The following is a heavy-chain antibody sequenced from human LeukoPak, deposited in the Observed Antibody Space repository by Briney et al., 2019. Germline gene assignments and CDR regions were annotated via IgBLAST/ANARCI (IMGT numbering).Heavy chain of an antibody. CDR2: IYYSGST. CDR3: ARAINPTHFDY. CDR1: GGSIRNYY. Sequence: SETLSLTCTVSGGSIRNYYWSWIRQPPGKGLEWIGYIYYSGSTNYNPSLKSRVTISVDTSKNQFSLKLSSVTAADTAVYYCARAINPTHFDYWGQGTLVTVSS. J-gene: IGHJ4*02. V-gene: IGHV4-59*01.